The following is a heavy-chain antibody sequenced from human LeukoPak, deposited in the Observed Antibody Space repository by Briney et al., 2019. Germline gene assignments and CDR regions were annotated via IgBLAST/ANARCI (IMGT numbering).Heavy chain of an antibody. CDR1: GGSISPYF. D-gene: IGHD3-10*01. CDR3: ARDDYRGVTNFDP. CDR2: ISYTGST. J-gene: IGHJ5*02. Sequence: SETLSLTCTVSGGSISPYFWSWIRQPPGKGLEWIGYISYTGSTNYNPSLKSRVTISVDTSKKQFSLQMTSVTAADMAVYYCARDDYRGVTNFDPWGQGTLVTVSS. V-gene: IGHV4-59*01.